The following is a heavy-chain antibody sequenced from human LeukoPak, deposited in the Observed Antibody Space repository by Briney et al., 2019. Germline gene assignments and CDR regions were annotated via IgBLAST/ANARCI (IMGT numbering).Heavy chain of an antibody. Sequence: PSQTLSLTCTVSGGSISSGSYYWSWIRQPAGKGLEWIGRIYYSGSTHYNPSLKSRVTISVDTSKNQFSLKLSSVTAADTAVYYCARTEESGYSYRYFGYYYYMDVWGKGTTVTVSS. D-gene: IGHD5-18*01. CDR2: IYYSGST. CDR1: GGSISSGSYY. J-gene: IGHJ6*03. CDR3: ARTEESGYSYRYFGYYYYMDV. V-gene: IGHV4-61*02.